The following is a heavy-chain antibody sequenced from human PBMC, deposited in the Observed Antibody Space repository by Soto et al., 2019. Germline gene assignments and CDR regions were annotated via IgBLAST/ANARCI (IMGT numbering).Heavy chain of an antibody. CDR1: GFSLTTSGVG. CDR3: GPRVRRTVFGFVTPAAIHFDF. J-gene: IGHJ4*02. CDR2: IYWDDDK. D-gene: IGHD3-3*01. V-gene: IGHV2-5*02. Sequence: QITLNESGPTQVKPRQTLTLTCTFSGFSLTTSGVGVGWIRQSPGKAPEWLALIYWDDDKRYSPSLQSRLTITKDTSKNQGVLTNADLEPCDKATYFCGPRVRRTVFGFVTPAAIHFDFWGQGTPVAVSS.